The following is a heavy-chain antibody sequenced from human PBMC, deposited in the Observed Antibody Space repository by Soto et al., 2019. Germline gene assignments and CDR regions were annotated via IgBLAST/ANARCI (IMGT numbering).Heavy chain of an antibody. J-gene: IGHJ6*02. CDR1: GGCISRHY. Sequence: SETLSLTCTVSGGCISRHYWSWVRQAPGKGLEWIGHIYYRGSTSYNPSLRSPSTISVDTSNNQFSLKLNSVTTADTAVYYCARDGREASGMDVWGQGTKVTVS. CDR3: ARDGREASGMDV. CDR2: IYYRGST. D-gene: IGHD1-26*01. V-gene: IGHV4-59*11.